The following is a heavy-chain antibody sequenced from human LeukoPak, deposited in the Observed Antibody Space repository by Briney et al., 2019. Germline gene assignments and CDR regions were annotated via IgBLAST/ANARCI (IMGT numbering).Heavy chain of an antibody. CDR3: ASRAAAGTYYFDC. CDR2: INPNSGGT. V-gene: IGHV1-2*02. D-gene: IGHD6-13*01. CDR1: GCTFTGYY. Sequence: ASVKVSCKASGCTFTGYYMHWVRQAPGQGLEWMGWINPNSGGTNYAQKFQGRVTMTRDTSISTAYMELSRLRSDDTAVYYCASRAAAGTYYFDCWGQGTLVTVSS. J-gene: IGHJ4*02.